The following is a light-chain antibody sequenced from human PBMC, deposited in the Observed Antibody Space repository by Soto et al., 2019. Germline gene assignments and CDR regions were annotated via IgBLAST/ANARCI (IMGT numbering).Light chain of an antibody. CDR2: EVS. J-gene: IGLJ1*01. Sequence: SALAQPASVSGSPGQSITISFTGTSSDVGGYNHVSWYQHHPGKAPKLMIYEVSNRPSGVSNRFSGSKSGNTASLTISGLQADDEADYYCNSHTSSNTRVFGTGTKVTV. CDR3: NSHTSSNTRV. CDR1: SSDVGGYNH. V-gene: IGLV2-14*01.